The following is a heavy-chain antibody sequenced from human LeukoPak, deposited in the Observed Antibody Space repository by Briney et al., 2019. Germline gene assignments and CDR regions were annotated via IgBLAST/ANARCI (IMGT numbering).Heavy chain of an antibody. Sequence: GSLRLSCAASGFTFSSYAMSWVRQAPGKGLEWVSAISGSGGSTYYADSVKGRFTISRDNSKNTLYLQMNSLRAEDTAVYYCQKDGLHCSSTSCLPYYFDYWGQGTLATVSS. CDR2: ISGSGGST. CDR3: QKDGLHCSSTSCLPYYFDY. D-gene: IGHD2-2*01. J-gene: IGHJ4*02. V-gene: IGHV3-23*01. CDR1: GFTFSSYA.